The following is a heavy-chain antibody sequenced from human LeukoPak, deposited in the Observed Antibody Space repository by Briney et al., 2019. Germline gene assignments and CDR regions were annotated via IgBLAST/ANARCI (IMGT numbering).Heavy chain of an antibody. V-gene: IGHV4-59*01. CDR2: IYYSGST. CDR3: AREMNSGSYYDY. Sequence: SETLSLTCTVSGGSISTYYWSWIRQPPGKGLEWIGYIYYSGSTNYNPSLKSRVTISVDTSKNQFSLKLSSVTAADTAVYYCAREMNSGSYYDYWGQGTLVTASS. D-gene: IGHD1-26*01. J-gene: IGHJ4*02. CDR1: GGSISTYY.